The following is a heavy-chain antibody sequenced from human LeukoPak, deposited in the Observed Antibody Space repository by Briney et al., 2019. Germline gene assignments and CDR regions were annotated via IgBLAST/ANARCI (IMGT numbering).Heavy chain of an antibody. Sequence: GASVKVSCKASGYTFTSYGISWVRQAPGQGLEWMGRINPNSGGTNYAQKFQGRVTMTRDTSISTAYMELSRLRSDDTAVYYCARASGYCSGGSCYFLVSNWFDPWGQGTLVTVSS. CDR2: INPNSGGT. V-gene: IGHV1-2*06. J-gene: IGHJ5*02. D-gene: IGHD2-15*01. CDR1: GYTFTSYG. CDR3: ARASGYCSGGSCYFLVSNWFDP.